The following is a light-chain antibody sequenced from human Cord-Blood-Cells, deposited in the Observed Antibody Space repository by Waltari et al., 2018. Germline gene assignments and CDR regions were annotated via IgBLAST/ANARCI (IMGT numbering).Light chain of an antibody. CDR3: QAWDSSTVV. CDR2: QDS. Sequence: SSELTQPPPASVSRGQTASITCSGEKLWDTSACWYQQKPGQSPVLVIYQDSKRPSGIPERFSGSNSGNTATLTISGTQAMDEADYYCQAWDSSTVVFGGGAKLTVL. J-gene: IGLJ2*01. CDR1: KLWDTS. V-gene: IGLV3-1*01.